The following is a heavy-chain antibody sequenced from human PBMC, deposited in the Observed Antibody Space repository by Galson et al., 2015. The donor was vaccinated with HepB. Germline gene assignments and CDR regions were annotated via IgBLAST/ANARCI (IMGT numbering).Heavy chain of an antibody. Sequence: SVKVSCKASGYTFTSYDINWVRQATGQGLEWMGWMNPNSGNTGYAQKFQGRVTMTRNTSISTAYMELSSLRSEDTAVYYCARARVAGGVIVVVPAAKSYYMDVRGKGTTVTVSS. J-gene: IGHJ6*03. CDR3: ARARVAGGVIVVVPAAKSYYMDV. CDR2: MNPNSGNT. CDR1: GYTFTSYD. D-gene: IGHD2-2*01. V-gene: IGHV1-8*01.